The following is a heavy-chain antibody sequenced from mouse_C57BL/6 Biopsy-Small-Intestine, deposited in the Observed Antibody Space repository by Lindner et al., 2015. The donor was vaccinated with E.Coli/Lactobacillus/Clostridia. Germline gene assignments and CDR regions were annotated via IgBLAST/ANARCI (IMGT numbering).Heavy chain of an antibody. CDR3: ARWGLLRGYFDV. CDR2: IYPRSGNT. Sequence: VQLQESGAELARPGASVKLSCKASGYTFTSYGISWVKQRTGQGLEWIGEIYPRSGNTYYNEKFKGKATLTADKSSSTAYMELRSLTSEDSAVYFCARWGLLRGYFDVWGTGTTVTVSS. J-gene: IGHJ1*03. V-gene: IGHV1-81*01. D-gene: IGHD6-1*01. CDR1: GYTFTSYG.